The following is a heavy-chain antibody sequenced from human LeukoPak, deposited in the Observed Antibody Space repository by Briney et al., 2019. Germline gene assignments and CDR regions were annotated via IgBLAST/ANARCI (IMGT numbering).Heavy chain of an antibody. CDR3: ARARQRIAVAGTLVY. V-gene: IGHV3-30*04. D-gene: IGHD6-19*01. CDR2: ISYDGSNK. J-gene: IGHJ4*02. Sequence: PGRSLRLTCAASGFTFSSYAMHWVRQAPGKGLEWVAVISYDGSNKYYADSVKGRFTISRDNSKNTLYLQMNSLRAEDTAVYYCARARQRIAVAGTLVYWGQGTLVTVSS. CDR1: GFTFSSYA.